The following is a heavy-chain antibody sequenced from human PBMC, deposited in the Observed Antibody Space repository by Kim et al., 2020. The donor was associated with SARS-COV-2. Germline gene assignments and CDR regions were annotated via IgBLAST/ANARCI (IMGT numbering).Heavy chain of an antibody. Sequence: GGSLRLSCAASGFTFSSYGMHWVRQAPGKGLEWVAVISYDGSNKYYADSVKGRFTISRDNSKNTLYLQMNSLRAEDTAVYYCAASSSMVTYNYFDYWGQGTLVTVSS. V-gene: IGHV3-30*03. CDR3: AASSSMVTYNYFDY. CDR1: GFTFSSYG. CDR2: ISYDGSNK. J-gene: IGHJ4*02. D-gene: IGHD5-18*01.